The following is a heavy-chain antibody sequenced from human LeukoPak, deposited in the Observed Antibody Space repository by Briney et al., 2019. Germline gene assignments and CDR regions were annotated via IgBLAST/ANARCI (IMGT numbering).Heavy chain of an antibody. CDR1: XYTXTXLS. CDR3: ATGLRFLDYGMDV. D-gene: IGHD3-3*01. V-gene: IGHV1-24*01. Sequence: ASXXVXCXVXXYTXTXLSMHWVRQAPGKGLEWXGGFDPEDGETIYAQKFQGRVTMTEDTSTDTAYMELSSLRSEDTAVYYCATGLRFLDYGMDVWGQGTTVTVSS. J-gene: IGHJ6*02. CDR2: FDPEDGET.